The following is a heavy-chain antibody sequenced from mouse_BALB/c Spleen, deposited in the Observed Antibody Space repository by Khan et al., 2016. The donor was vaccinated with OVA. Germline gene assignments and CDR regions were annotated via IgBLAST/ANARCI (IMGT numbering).Heavy chain of an antibody. Sequence: VQLKQSGPGLVKPSQSLSLTCTVTGYSITSGYGWNWIRQFPGNKLEWMGYISYSGSTNYNPSLKSRISITRDTSKNQFFLQLNSMTTEDTATYDSARAGRIKYWGQGTTLTGSS. CDR2: ISYSGST. V-gene: IGHV3-2*02. J-gene: IGHJ2*01. D-gene: IGHD1-1*01. CDR3: ARAGRIKY. CDR1: GYSITSGYG.